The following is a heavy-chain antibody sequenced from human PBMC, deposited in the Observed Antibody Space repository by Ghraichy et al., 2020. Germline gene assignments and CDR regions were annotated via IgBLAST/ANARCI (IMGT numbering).Heavy chain of an antibody. CDR1: GGSFSGYY. CDR3: ARGLVGATKGGYYYYGMDV. Sequence: SETLSLTCAVYGGSFSGYYWSWIRQPPGKGLEWIGEINHSGSTNYNPSLKSRVTISVDTSKNQFSLKLSSVTAADTAVYYCARGLVGATKGGYYYYGMDVWGQGTTVTVSS. J-gene: IGHJ6*02. D-gene: IGHD1-26*01. CDR2: INHSGST. V-gene: IGHV4-34*01.